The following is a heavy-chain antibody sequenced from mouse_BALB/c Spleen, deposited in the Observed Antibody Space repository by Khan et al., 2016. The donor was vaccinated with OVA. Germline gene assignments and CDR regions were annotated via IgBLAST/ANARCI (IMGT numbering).Heavy chain of an antibody. J-gene: IGHJ3*01. CDR2: ISSGGTYN. CDR3: ARPSYYGNPWFTY. V-gene: IGHV5-9*02. Sequence: DVHLVESGGGLVKPGGSLKLSCAASGFAFISYDMSWVRQTPEKRLEWVATISSGGTYNYYPDSVKGRFTISRDIARRTLYLQMSSLRSEDTALYYCARPSYYGNPWFTYWGQGTLVTVSA. D-gene: IGHD2-10*01. CDR1: GFAFISYD.